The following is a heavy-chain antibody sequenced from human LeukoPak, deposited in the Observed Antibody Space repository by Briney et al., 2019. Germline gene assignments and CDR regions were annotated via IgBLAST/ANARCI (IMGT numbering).Heavy chain of an antibody. CDR3: ARSRTAMVTGYFDY. CDR1: GGSISSSSYY. V-gene: IGHV4-39*07. J-gene: IGHJ4*02. Sequence: SETLSLTCTVSGGSISSSSYYWGWIRQPPGTGLEWIGSIYYSGSTYYNPSLKSRVTISVDTSKNQFSLKLSSVTAADTALYYCARSRTAMVTGYFDYWGQGTLVTVSS. D-gene: IGHD5-18*01. CDR2: IYYSGST.